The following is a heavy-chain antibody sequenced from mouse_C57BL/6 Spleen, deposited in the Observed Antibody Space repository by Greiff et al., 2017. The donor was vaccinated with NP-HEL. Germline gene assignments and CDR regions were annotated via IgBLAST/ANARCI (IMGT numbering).Heavy chain of an antibody. CDR3: ARSPFIGPHWYFDV. V-gene: IGHV1-72*01. Sequence: QVQLKQPGAELVKPGASVKLSCKASGYTFTSYWMHWVKQRPGRGLEWIGRIDPNSGGTKYNEKFKSKATLTVDKPSSTAYMQLSSLTSEDSAVYYCARSPFIGPHWYFDVWGTGTTVTVSS. D-gene: IGHD1-1*01. CDR1: GYTFTSYW. J-gene: IGHJ1*03. CDR2: IDPNSGGT.